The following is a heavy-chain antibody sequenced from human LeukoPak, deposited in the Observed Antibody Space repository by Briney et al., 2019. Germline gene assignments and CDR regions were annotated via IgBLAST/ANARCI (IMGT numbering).Heavy chain of an antibody. CDR2: ISGGGEST. D-gene: IGHD6-19*01. CDR3: AKGKYSSGGVPDY. V-gene: IGHV3-23*01. CDR1: EFTFSSHA. J-gene: IGHJ4*02. Sequence: GGSLRLSCVASEFTFSSHAMNWVRQAPGKGLEWVSSISGGGESTYYADSVKGRFTVSRDNSKNTLYLQVNSLRGEDTAVYYCAKGKYSSGGVPDYWGQGTLVTVSS.